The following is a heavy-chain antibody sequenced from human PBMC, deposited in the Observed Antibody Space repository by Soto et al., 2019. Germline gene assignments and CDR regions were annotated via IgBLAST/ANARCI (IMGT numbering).Heavy chain of an antibody. V-gene: IGHV3-23*01. CDR3: AKDYYYDSSGYSDY. Sequence: GGSLILFCAASGFTFSSYAMSWVRQAPGKGLEWVSAISGSGGSTYYADSVKGRFTISRDNSKNTLYLQMNSLRAEDTAVYYCAKDYYYDSSGYSDYWGQGTLVTVSS. J-gene: IGHJ4*02. D-gene: IGHD3-22*01. CDR1: GFTFSSYA. CDR2: ISGSGGST.